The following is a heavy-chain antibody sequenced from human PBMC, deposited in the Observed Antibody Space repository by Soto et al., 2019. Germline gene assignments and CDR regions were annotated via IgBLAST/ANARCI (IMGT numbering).Heavy chain of an antibody. CDR2: ISGSGGST. Sequence: GGSLRLSCAASGFTFSSYAMSWVRQAPGKGLEWVSAISGSGGSTYYADSVKGRFTISRDNSKNTLYLQMNSLRAEDTAVYYCAKPGRGGGYSYGYAFDYWGQGTLVTVSS. CDR1: GFTFSSYA. D-gene: IGHD5-18*01. J-gene: IGHJ4*02. CDR3: AKPGRGGGYSYGYAFDY. V-gene: IGHV3-23*01.